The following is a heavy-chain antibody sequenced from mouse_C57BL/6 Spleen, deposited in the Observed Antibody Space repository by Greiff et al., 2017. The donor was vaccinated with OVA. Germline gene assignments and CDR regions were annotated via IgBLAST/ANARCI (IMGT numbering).Heavy chain of an antibody. CDR2: IDPSDSYT. D-gene: IGHD2-3*01. CDR3: ARYDGYLDY. J-gene: IGHJ2*01. Sequence: QVQLQQPGAELVRPGTSVKLSCKASGYTFTSYWMHWVKQRPGQGLEWIGVIDPSDSYTNYNQKFKGKGTFTVDTSSSTAYMQLSSLTSEDAAVYYCARYDGYLDYWGQGTTLTVSA. V-gene: IGHV1-59*01. CDR1: GYTFTSYW.